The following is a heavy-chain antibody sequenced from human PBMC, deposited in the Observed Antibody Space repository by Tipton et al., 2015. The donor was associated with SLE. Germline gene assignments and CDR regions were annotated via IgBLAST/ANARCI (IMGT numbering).Heavy chain of an antibody. V-gene: IGHV4-59*08. CDR1: GGSIISYY. J-gene: IGHJ6*02. CDR2: IHYSGVT. D-gene: IGHD2-21*01. Sequence: TLSLTCTVSGGSIISYYWSWIRQPPGKGLEWIGYIHYSGVTYYYPSLKSRVTMSVDTSKNQFSLKLNSVTAADTAVYYCARHAEIPVMRYGMDAWGQGTTVSVSS. CDR3: ARHAEIPVMRYGMDA.